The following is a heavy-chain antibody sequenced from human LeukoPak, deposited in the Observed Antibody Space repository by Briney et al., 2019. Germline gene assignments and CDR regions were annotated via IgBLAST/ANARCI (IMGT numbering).Heavy chain of an antibody. J-gene: IGHJ4*02. Sequence: GGSLRLSCAASGFTFSTYGMHWVRQAPGKGLGWVASIQYDGSKKYHADSVKGRFTISRDNAKNSLYLQMNSLRAEDTAVYYCARGGRRDGYNYWGQGTLVTVSS. CDR2: IQYDGSKK. D-gene: IGHD5-24*01. CDR1: GFTFSTYG. V-gene: IGHV3-30*02. CDR3: ARGGRRDGYNY.